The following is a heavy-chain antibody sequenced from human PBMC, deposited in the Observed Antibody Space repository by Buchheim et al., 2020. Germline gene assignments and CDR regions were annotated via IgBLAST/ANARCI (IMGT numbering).Heavy chain of an antibody. D-gene: IGHD5-24*01. CDR3: ARENRDGYRNGVDV. CDR2: IRYSGTT. V-gene: IGHV4-39*07. J-gene: IGHJ6*02. CDR1: GGSISNSAYF. Sequence: QLQLQESGPGLVKPSETLSLTCTVSGGSISNSAYFWGWIRQPPGKGPEWIATIRYSGTTYFNPSLRNRVTISVDASKNQFSLTLRSVTAADTALYYCARENRDGYRNGVDVWGQGT.